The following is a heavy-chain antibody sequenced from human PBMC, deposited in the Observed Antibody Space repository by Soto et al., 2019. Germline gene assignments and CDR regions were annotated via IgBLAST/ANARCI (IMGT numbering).Heavy chain of an antibody. D-gene: IGHD6-13*01. CDR1: GFTLRSNA. Sequence: EVQLLESGGGLVQPGGSLRLSCAASGFTLRSNALTWVRRPQGKGLEWVSSISGSGGLTYYADSVKGRFSISRDNSNNTLYLQTNSLRGDDTAIYYCAKDRQIASAGTSLIDYWGQGTLVTVSS. CDR3: AKDRQIASAGTSLIDY. CDR2: ISGSGGLT. J-gene: IGHJ4*02. V-gene: IGHV3-23*01.